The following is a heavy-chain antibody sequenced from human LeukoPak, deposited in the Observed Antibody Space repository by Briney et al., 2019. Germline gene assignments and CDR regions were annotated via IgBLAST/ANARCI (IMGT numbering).Heavy chain of an antibody. CDR3: ARARLRFLWGKGMDV. CDR2: IYYSGST. Sequence: SQTLSLTCTVSGGSISSYYWSWIRQPPGKGLEWIGYIYYSGSTNYNPSLKSRVTISVDTSKNQFSLKLSSVTAADTAVYYCARARLRFLWGKGMDVWGQGTTVTVSS. D-gene: IGHD3-3*01. V-gene: IGHV4-59*01. CDR1: GGSISSYY. J-gene: IGHJ6*02.